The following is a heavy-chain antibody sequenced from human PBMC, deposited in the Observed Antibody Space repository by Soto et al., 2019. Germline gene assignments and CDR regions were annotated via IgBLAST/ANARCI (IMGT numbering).Heavy chain of an antibody. Sequence: SETLSLTCTVSGGSLSSYYWSWIRRPPGMGLEWIASISYSGTTNYNSSLKSRVTISVDTSKNQFSLKFNSVTAADTAVYYCAREGYNFGPFDYWGQGALVT. CDR2: ISYSGTT. CDR1: GGSLSSYY. CDR3: AREGYNFGPFDY. J-gene: IGHJ4*02. D-gene: IGHD5-18*01. V-gene: IGHV4-59*01.